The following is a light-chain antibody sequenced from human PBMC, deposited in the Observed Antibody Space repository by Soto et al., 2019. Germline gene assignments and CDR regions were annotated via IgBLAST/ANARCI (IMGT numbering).Light chain of an antibody. Sequence: DIQMTQSPSTLSASVGDRVTITCRASQSISSWLAWYQQKPWKAPKLLIYEASSVESGVPSRFSGSGSGTEFTLTISSLQPDDFATYYCQQYNSQGTFGQGTKVEIK. CDR1: QSISSW. CDR3: QQYNSQGT. J-gene: IGKJ1*01. V-gene: IGKV1-5*01. CDR2: EAS.